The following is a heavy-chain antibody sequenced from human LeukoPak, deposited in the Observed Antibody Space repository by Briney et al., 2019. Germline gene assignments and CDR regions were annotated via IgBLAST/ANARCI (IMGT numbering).Heavy chain of an antibody. CDR2: MNPNSGNT. V-gene: IGHV1-8*02. CDR3: ARGAGRHYYGSGSPLYYYYGMDV. CDR1: GYTFTSYD. D-gene: IGHD3-10*01. Sequence: ASVKVSCKTSGYTFTSYDINWVRQATGQGVEWMGWMNPNSGNTGYAQKFQGRVTMTRNTSISTAYMELSSLRSEDTAVYYCARGAGRHYYGSGSPLYYYYGMDVWGQGTTVTVSS. J-gene: IGHJ6*02.